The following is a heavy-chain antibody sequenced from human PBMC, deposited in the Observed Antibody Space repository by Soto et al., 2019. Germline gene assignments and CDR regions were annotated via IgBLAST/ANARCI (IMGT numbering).Heavy chain of an antibody. J-gene: IGHJ6*02. V-gene: IGHV1-69*08. Sequence: QVQLVQSGAEVKKPGSSVKVSCKGSGDTFNRYTVTWVRQAPGQGLEWMGRIIPMVGIASYAQNLQGRVTISADKSTKTAYMELSSLGSEDTAVYYCARDSGRSDVIPAAISAMDGWGQGTSVNVSS. D-gene: IGHD2-2*01. CDR1: GDTFNRYT. CDR3: ARDSGRSDVIPAAISAMDG. CDR2: IIPMVGIA.